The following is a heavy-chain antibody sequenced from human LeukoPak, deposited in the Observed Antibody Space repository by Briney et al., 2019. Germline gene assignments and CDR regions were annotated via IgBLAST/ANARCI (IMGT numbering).Heavy chain of an antibody. V-gene: IGHV3-53*01. D-gene: IGHD1-26*01. CDR3: ARYSGSYYYPPAWDL. CDR2: LYNAGST. CDR1: GFTVSNKY. J-gene: IGHJ4*02. Sequence: PGGSLRLSCVASGFTVSNKYMSWVRQAPGKGLEWVSVLYNAGSTYYADSVKGRFTISRDNSKNTLYLQMDSLRADDTAVYYCARYSGSYYYPPAWDLWGQGTLVTVSS.